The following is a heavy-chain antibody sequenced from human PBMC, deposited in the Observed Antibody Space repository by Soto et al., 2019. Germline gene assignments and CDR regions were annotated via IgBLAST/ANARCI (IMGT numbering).Heavy chain of an antibody. J-gene: IGHJ4*02. CDR3: AKDYYDILTGYYIGGDY. CDR1: GFTFSSYA. CDR2: ISGSGGST. V-gene: IGHV3-23*01. Sequence: PGGSLRLSCAASGFTFSSYAMSWVRQAPGRGLEWVSAISGSGGSTYYADSVKGRFTISRDNSKNTLYLQMNSLRAEDTAVYYCAKDYYDILTGYYIGGDYWGQGTLVTVSS. D-gene: IGHD3-9*01.